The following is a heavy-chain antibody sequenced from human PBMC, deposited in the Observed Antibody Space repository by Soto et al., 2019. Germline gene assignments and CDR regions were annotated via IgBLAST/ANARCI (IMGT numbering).Heavy chain of an antibody. V-gene: IGHV1-58*02. Sequence: ASVKVSCKASGFTFTSSAMQWVRQARGQRLEWIGWIVVGSGNTNYAQKFQERATITRDMSTSTAYMGLSSLRSEGTGGDYCAAEIRVRPKVRYYSYMDVWGKGTTLTVSS. CDR3: AAEIRVRPKVRYYSYMDV. CDR1: GFTFTSSA. D-gene: IGHD4-4*01. J-gene: IGHJ6*03. CDR2: IVVGSGNT.